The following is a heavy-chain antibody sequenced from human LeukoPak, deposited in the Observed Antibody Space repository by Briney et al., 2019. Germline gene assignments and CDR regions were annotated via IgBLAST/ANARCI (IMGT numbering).Heavy chain of an antibody. CDR3: NYGDPKNDY. D-gene: IGHD4-17*01. V-gene: IGHV1-69*13. CDR2: IIPIFGTA. Sequence: GASVKVSCKASGGAFSSYAISWVRQAPGQGLEWMGGIIPIFGTANYAQKFQGRVTITADESTSTAYMELSSLRSGDTAVYYCNYGDPKNDYWGQGTLVTVSS. J-gene: IGHJ4*02. CDR1: GGAFSSYA.